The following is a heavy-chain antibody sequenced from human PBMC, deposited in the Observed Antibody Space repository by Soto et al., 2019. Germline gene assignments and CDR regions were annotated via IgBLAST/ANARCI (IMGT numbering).Heavy chain of an antibody. J-gene: IGHJ4*02. CDR2: ISPDGSDV. CDR1: GFPFTNYW. Sequence: GGSLRLSCAASGFPFTNYWMNWVRQTPGKGLMWVSRISPDGSDVGYADSVEGRFTVSRDNAKNTLYLQMHSLRAEDTAMYYCACWGHTVPVAPSDFDRWGQGTLVTVSS. D-gene: IGHD3-16*01. CDR3: ACWGHTVPVAPSDFDR. V-gene: IGHV3-74*01.